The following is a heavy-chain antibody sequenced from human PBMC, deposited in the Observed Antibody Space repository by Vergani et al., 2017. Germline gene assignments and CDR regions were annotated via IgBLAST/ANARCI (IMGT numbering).Heavy chain of an antibody. D-gene: IGHD1-1*01. V-gene: IGHV4-59*01. CDR1: GGSISSYY. J-gene: IGHJ5*02. CDR2: IYYSGST. Sequence: QVQLQQWGAGLLKPSETLSLTCTVSGGSISSYYWSWIRQPPGKGLEWIGYIYYSGSTNYNPSLKSRVTISVDTSKNQFSLKLSSVTAADTAVYYCARATNDNWFDPWGQGTLVTVSS. CDR3: ARATNDNWFDP.